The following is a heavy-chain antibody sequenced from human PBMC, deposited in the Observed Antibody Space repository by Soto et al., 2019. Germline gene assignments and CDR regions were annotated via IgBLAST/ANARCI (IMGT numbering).Heavy chain of an antibody. J-gene: IGHJ4*02. CDR3: ARASSSSSAADY. D-gene: IGHD6-6*01. V-gene: IGHV4-31*03. CDR2: IYDSESA. CDR1: GASISSGGYY. Sequence: QVQLQESGPGLVKPSQTLSLTCSVSGASISSGGYYWSWIRHHPGKGLEWIGYIYDSESAYYNPSLKSRVTISMDTSKNHFAMRLSSVTAADTAVYYCARASSSSSAADYWGQGILVTVS.